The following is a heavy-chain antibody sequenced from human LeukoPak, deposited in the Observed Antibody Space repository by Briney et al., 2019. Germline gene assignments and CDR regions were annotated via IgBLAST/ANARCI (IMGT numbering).Heavy chain of an antibody. CDR2: ISGNGGST. CDR1: GLTFSSYV. D-gene: IGHD2-2*01. V-gene: IGHV3-23*01. CDR3: ANWGVVQVS. J-gene: IGHJ4*02. Sequence: GASLRLSYAASGLTFSSYVMSWVRQAPRKGLAWVSAISGNGGSTHYAHPLKGPFTISRDNSKNRLYLQMNSLRAYDTAVYYCANWGVVQVSWGRGTLVTVSS.